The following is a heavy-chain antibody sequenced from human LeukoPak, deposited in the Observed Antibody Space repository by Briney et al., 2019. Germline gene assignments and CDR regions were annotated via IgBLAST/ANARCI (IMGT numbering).Heavy chain of an antibody. CDR2: IYYSGST. CDR3: ARDDGDYEHSLDY. D-gene: IGHD4-17*01. V-gene: IGHV4-59*01. J-gene: IGHJ4*02. Sequence: SENLSLTGTVSSFSISSYYWSWIRQPPGNGLEWIGYIYYSGSTNYNPSLKSRVTISVDASKNQFSLKLSSVTAADTAVYYCARDDGDYEHSLDYWGQGTLVTVSS. CDR1: SFSISSYY.